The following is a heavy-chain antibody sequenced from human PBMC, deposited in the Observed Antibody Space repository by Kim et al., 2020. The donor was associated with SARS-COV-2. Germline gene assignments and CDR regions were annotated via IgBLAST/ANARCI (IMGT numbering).Heavy chain of an antibody. CDR2: FYGSGGT. CDR3: AHETRPSGTA. CDR1: GGSISGDY. V-gene: IGHV4-59*13. J-gene: IGHJ4*02. D-gene: IGHD6-6*01. Sequence: SETLSLTCTVSGGSISGDYWSWIRQPPGKGLEWIGCFYGSGGTNYSSSLKSRVTISVDTSKNHFSLRLNSVTAAATAVYFCAHETRPSGTAWGQGTLGTV.